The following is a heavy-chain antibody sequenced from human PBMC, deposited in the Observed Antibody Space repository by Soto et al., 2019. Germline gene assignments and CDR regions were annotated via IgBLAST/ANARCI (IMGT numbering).Heavy chain of an antibody. J-gene: IGHJ4*02. CDR2: IYYSGST. V-gene: IGHV4-59*08. CDR1: GGSISSNY. D-gene: IGHD2-15*01. CDR3: ARGYCSGGSCYFDY. Sequence: PSETLSLTCTFSGGSISSNYWNLIRQPPGKGLEWIGYIYYSGSTNYNPSLKSRVTISVDTSKNQFSLNLSSVTAADTAVYYCARGYCSGGSCYFDYWGQGTLVTVSS.